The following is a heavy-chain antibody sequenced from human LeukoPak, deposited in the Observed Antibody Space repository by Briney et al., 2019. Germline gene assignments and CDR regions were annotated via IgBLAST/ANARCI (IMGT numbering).Heavy chain of an antibody. V-gene: IGHV7-4-1*02. J-gene: IGHJ3*02. CDR1: GYTFTGYF. CDR2: INTNTGNP. CDR3: AREDYSNYVSAFDI. Sequence: ASVKVSCKASGYTFTGYFIHWVRQAPGQGLEWMGWINTNTGNPTYAQGFTGRFVFSLDTSVSTAYLQISSLKAEDTAVYYCAREDYSNYVSAFDIWGQGTMVTVSS. D-gene: IGHD4-11*01.